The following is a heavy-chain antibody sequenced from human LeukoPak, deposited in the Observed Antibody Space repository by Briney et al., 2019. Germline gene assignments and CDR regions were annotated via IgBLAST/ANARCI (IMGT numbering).Heavy chain of an antibody. CDR1: GGSISSGGYY. CDR3: ARYCGGDCYSMGPDY. J-gene: IGHJ4*02. CDR2: IYYSGST. V-gene: IGHV4-31*03. D-gene: IGHD2-21*02. Sequence: SETLSLTCTVSGGSISSGGYYWSWIRQHPGKGLEWIGYIYYSGSTYYNPSLKSRVTISVDTSKNQFSLKLSSATAADTAVYYCARYCGGDCYSMGPDYWGQGTLVTVSS.